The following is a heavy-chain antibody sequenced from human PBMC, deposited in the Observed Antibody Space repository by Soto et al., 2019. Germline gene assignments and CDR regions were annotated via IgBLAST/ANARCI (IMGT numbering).Heavy chain of an antibody. Sequence: GGSLRLSCAASGFTVSTNYMSWVRQSPGKGLEWASVIYTGGSTYYADPVKGRFTISRDNSKNRLFLQMNSLRAEDTAIYYCAKCMGSSWIGVIDNWGQGTLVTVSS. CDR1: GFTVSTNY. V-gene: IGHV3-53*01. J-gene: IGHJ4*02. CDR2: IYTGGST. D-gene: IGHD6-13*01. CDR3: AKCMGSSWIGVIDN.